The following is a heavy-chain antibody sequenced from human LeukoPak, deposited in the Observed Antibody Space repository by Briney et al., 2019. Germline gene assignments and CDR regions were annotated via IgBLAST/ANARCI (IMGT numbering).Heavy chain of an antibody. CDR1: GFTVSSNY. V-gene: IGHV3-53*01. Sequence: PGGSLRLSCTASGFTVSSNYMSWVRQAPGKGLGWGSVIRSDGSTNHADSVKGRFTISRDNFKNTLYLQMNNLRAEDTAMYYCAREMYSGMYNDAFDIWGQGTKVTVSS. CDR3: AREMYSGMYNDAFDI. J-gene: IGHJ3*02. D-gene: IGHD1-26*01. CDR2: IRSDGST.